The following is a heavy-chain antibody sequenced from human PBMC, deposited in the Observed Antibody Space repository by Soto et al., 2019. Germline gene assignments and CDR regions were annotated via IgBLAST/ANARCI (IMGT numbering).Heavy chain of an antibody. D-gene: IGHD3-3*01. J-gene: IGHJ6*02. V-gene: IGHV4-4*02. CDR1: GGSISSNDW. Sequence: QVQLQESGPGLVKPSGTLSLTCVVSGGSISSNDWWSWVRQSPGKGLEWIGEIHHSGSPNYNPSLRSRVTISPDKSKNQLSLELTAVTGADTAVYFCVANGYYSMGVWGHGTTVTVSS. CDR2: IHHSGSP. CDR3: VANGYYSMGV.